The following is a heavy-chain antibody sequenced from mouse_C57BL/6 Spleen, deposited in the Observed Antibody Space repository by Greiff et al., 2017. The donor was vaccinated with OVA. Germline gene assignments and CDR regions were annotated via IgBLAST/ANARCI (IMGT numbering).Heavy chain of an antibody. Sequence: EVQLQQSGPELVKPGASVKISCKASGYTFTDYYMNWVKQSHGKSLEWIGDINPNNGGTSYNQKFKGKATLTVAKASSTAYMELRSLTSEDSAVYYCASRSSYGYFDVWGTGTTVTVAS. J-gene: IGHJ1*03. V-gene: IGHV1-26*01. CDR3: ASRSSYGYFDV. CDR2: INPNNGGT. D-gene: IGHD1-1*01. CDR1: GYTFTDYY.